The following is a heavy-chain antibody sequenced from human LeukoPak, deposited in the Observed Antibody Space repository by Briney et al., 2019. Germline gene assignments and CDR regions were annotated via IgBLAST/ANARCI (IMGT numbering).Heavy chain of an antibody. V-gene: IGHV4-61*01. CDR3: ARGRRGPAARSYYFDY. Sequence: SETLSLTCTVSGGSVSSGSYYWSWIRQPPGKGLEWLGYIYYSGSTNYTPSLKSRVTISVDTSKNQFSLKLSSVTAADTAVYYCARGRRGPAARSYYFDYWGQGTLVTVSS. CDR2: IYYSGST. D-gene: IGHD2-2*01. CDR1: GGSVSSGSYY. J-gene: IGHJ4*02.